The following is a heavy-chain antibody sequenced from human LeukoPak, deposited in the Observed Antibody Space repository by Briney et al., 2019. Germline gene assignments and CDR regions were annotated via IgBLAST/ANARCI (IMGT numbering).Heavy chain of an antibody. V-gene: IGHV3-23*01. Sequence: GGSLRLSCAASGFTFSNYAMTWVRQAPGKGLEWVSALSGSGGSVYHADSVKGRFTISRDNSKNTLYLQMNSLRAEDTAVYYCAKDRSIIISWGQGTLVTVSS. D-gene: IGHD3-10*01. CDR3: AKDRSIIIS. CDR1: GFTFSNYA. CDR2: LSGSGGSV. J-gene: IGHJ5*02.